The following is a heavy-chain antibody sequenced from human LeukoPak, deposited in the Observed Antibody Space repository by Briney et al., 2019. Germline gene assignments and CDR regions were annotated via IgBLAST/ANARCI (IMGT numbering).Heavy chain of an antibody. CDR1: GYSFTTYW. D-gene: IGHD6-19*01. V-gene: IGHV5-51*01. J-gene: IGHJ4*02. CDR2: IYPGDSDT. CDR3: ARLSRIAVASGIDY. Sequence: GESLKTSCKGSGYSFTTYWIGWVRPMPRKGLEWMGIIYPGDSDTRYSPSFQGQVTISADKSISTAYLQWSSLKASDTAMYYCARLSRIAVASGIDYWGQGTLVTVSS.